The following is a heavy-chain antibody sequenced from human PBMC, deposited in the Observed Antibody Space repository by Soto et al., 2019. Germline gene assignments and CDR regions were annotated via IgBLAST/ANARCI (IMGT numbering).Heavy chain of an antibody. CDR1: GYTFTSYY. V-gene: IGHV1-46*01. J-gene: IGHJ3*02. Sequence: ASVKVSCKASGYTFTSYYMHWVRQAPGQGLEWMGIINPIRGSTSYAQKFQGRVTITADTSTSTAYMELSSLRSEDTAVYYCARDRGYSGYDYDAFDIWGQGTMVTVSS. CDR2: INPIRGST. CDR3: ARDRGYSGYDYDAFDI. D-gene: IGHD5-12*01.